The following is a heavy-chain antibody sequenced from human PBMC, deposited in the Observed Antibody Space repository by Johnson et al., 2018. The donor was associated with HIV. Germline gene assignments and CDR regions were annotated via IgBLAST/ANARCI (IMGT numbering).Heavy chain of an antibody. CDR1: GFRFRSYV. Sequence: QVQLVESGGGVVQPGRSLRLSCAASGFRFRSYVMHWVRQAPGKGLEWVAAIWYDGSNEYYADSVKGRFTISRDNSKNTVFLQMNRLRAEDTALYYCASPAAGNGGAFDIWGQGTMVTVSS. V-gene: IGHV3-33*01. D-gene: IGHD1-1*01. CDR3: ASPAAGNGGAFDI. CDR2: IWYDGSNE. J-gene: IGHJ3*02.